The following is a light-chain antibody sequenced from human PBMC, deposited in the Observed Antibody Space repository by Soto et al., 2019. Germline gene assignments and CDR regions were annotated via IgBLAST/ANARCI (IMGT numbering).Light chain of an antibody. Sequence: QSVLTQPPSASASPGHSVTISCTGNSNDVGHSSFISWYQQHPGQGPKLIIYEVSKRPSGVPDRFSGSKSGNTASLSVSGLQDEDEADYFCNAQADNGKHVFGTGTKLTVL. CDR1: SNDVGHSSF. J-gene: IGLJ1*01. V-gene: IGLV2-8*01. CDR3: NAQADNGKHV. CDR2: EVS.